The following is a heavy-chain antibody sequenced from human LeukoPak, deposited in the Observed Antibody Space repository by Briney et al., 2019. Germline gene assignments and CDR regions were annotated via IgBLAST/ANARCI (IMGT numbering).Heavy chain of an antibody. J-gene: IGHJ4*02. V-gene: IGHV3-33*06. Sequence: PGGSLRLSCAASGFIIGTYGMHWVRQAPGKGLDWVAVIWYDGSSQYYADSVKGRFTISRDNSKNTLYLQMNSLRAEDTAVYYCAKSRWDIVVVPAASYFDYWGQGTLVTVSS. D-gene: IGHD2-2*01. CDR1: GFIIGTYG. CDR2: IWYDGSSQ. CDR3: AKSRWDIVVVPAASYFDY.